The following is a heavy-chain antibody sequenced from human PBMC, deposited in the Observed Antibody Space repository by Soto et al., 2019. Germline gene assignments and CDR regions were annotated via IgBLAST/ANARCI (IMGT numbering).Heavy chain of an antibody. CDR1: GFTFSHAW. D-gene: IGHD6-13*01. V-gene: IGHV3-15*07. CDR2: IKSKTSGGTT. CDR3: THELGAAGTLNWFDP. J-gene: IGHJ5*02. Sequence: EVELVESGGGLVKPGGSLRLSCAASGFTFSHAWMNWVRQAPGKGLEWVGRIKSKTSGGTTDYAAPVKGRFTISRDDSKNTVYLQMNSLKTEDTAAYYCTHELGAAGTLNWFDPWGQGTLVTVSS.